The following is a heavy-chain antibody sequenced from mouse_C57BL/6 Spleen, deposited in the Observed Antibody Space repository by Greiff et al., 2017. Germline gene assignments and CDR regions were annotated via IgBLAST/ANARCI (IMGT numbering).Heavy chain of an antibody. V-gene: IGHV1-64*01. CDR2: IHPNSGST. J-gene: IGHJ2*01. CDR3: ARQGLLEGYYFDY. D-gene: IGHD2-3*01. Sequence: QVQLQQPGAELVKPGASVKLSCKASGYTFTSYWMHWVKQRPGQGLEWIGMIHPNSGSTNYNEKFKSKATLTVDKSSSTAYMQLSSLTSEDSAVYYCARQGLLEGYYFDYWGQGTTLTVSS. CDR1: GYTFTSYW.